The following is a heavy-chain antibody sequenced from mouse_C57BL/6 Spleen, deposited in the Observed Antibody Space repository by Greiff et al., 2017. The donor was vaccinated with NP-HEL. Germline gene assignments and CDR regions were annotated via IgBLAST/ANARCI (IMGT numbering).Heavy chain of an antibody. CDR2: ISSGGSYT. Sequence: EVKLMESGGDLVKPGGSLKLSCAASGFTFSSYGMSWVRQTPDKRLEWVATISSGGSYTYYPDSVKGRFTISRDNAKNTLYLQMSSLKSEDTAKYYCASLYSNYGYFDVWGTGTTVTVSS. D-gene: IGHD2-5*01. J-gene: IGHJ1*03. CDR1: GFTFSSYG. CDR3: ASLYSNYGYFDV. V-gene: IGHV5-6*01.